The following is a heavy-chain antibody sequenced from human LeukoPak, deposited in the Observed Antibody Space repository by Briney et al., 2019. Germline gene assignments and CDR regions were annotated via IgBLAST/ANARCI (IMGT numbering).Heavy chain of an antibody. V-gene: IGHV3-23*01. CDR3: AKHGCRSDTFDY. J-gene: IGHJ4*02. CDR1: GFTFSSYA. CDR2: ITATGAST. Sequence: PGGSLRLSCAASGFTFSSYAMSWVSQAPGKGVEWFSAITATGASTYYADSVKGPFTISRDNSKTTLYLQMNSLRAEDTAVYYCAKHGCRSDTFDYWGQGTLVTVSS. D-gene: IGHD2-8*01.